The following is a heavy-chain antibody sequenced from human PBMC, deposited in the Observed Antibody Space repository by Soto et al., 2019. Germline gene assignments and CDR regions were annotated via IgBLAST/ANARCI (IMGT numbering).Heavy chain of an antibody. CDR2: IKRKTDGGTT. D-gene: IGHD1-26*01. Sequence: EVQLVESGGGLVKPGGSLRLSCAASGFTFSNAWMSWVRQAPGKGLEWVGRIKRKTDGGTTDYAAPVKGRFTISRDVSIFLLYLKIIWIKPELLAVYYYSSGVREELEKIGDDYGRLGTLV. V-gene: IGHV3-15*01. CDR1: GFTFSNAW. J-gene: IGHJ4*02. CDR3: SSGVREELEKIGDDY.